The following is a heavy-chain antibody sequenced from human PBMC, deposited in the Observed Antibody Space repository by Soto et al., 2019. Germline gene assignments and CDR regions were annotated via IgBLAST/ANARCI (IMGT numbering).Heavy chain of an antibody. Sequence: SETLSLTCAVSGGSVSSSNWWSRVRQPPGKGLEGIGEIYHCESTQYTPSLNRIVTISVDKSKNQFSLKLSSVTAADTAAYYCAGHDYGDYRGIDWFDPWGQGTMVTVSS. V-gene: IGHV4-4*02. CDR1: GGSVSSSNW. J-gene: IGHJ5*02. CDR2: IYHCEST. D-gene: IGHD4-17*01. CDR3: AGHDYGDYRGIDWFDP.